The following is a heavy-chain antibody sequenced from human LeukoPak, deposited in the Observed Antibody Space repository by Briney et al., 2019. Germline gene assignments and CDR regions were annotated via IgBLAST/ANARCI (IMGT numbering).Heavy chain of an antibody. J-gene: IGHJ4*02. CDR3: ARTPPYSSGWFFDY. V-gene: IGHV1-69*01. CDR1: GCPFSRYA. D-gene: IGHD6-19*01. CDR2: IIPIFGTA. Sequence: TPLKVSCKASGCPFSRYAISWVRQAPGPGLEWMGGIIPIFGTANYAQKFQGRVTITADESTSTAYMELSSLRSEDTAVYYCARTPPYSSGWFFDYWGQGTLVTVSS.